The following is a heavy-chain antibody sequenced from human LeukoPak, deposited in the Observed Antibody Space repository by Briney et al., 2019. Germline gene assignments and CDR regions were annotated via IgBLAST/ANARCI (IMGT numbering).Heavy chain of an antibody. J-gene: IGHJ4*02. D-gene: IGHD6-13*01. Sequence: GGSLRLSCAASGFTFSSYAMSWVPQAPGKGLEWVSAISGSGGSTYYADSVKGRFTISRDNAKNSLYLQMNSLRAEDTAVYYCARDLGQQLVWGQGTLVTVSS. CDR3: ARDLGQQLV. V-gene: IGHV3-23*01. CDR1: GFTFSSYA. CDR2: ISGSGGST.